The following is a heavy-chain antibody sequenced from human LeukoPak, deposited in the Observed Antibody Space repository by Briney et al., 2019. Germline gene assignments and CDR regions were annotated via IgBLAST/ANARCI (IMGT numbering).Heavy chain of an antibody. V-gene: IGHV7-4-1*02. D-gene: IGHD6-13*01. CDR2: INTNTGNP. CDR1: GYTFTGHY. J-gene: IGHJ4*02. Sequence: GASVKVSCKASGYTFTGHYLHWVRQAPGQWLEWMGWINTNTGNPTYAQGFTGRFVFSLDTSVSTAYLQISSLKAEDTAVYYCARDSALHNIAAAGTGDYWGQGTLVTVSS. CDR3: ARDSALHNIAAAGTGDY.